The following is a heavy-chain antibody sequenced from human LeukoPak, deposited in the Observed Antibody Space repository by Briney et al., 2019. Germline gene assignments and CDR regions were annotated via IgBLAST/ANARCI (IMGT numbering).Heavy chain of an antibody. CDR1: GFTLSSQW. CDR2: IKTDGSST. J-gene: IGHJ4*02. CDR3: LPLAYIGN. V-gene: IGHV3-74*01. D-gene: IGHD1-14*01. Sequence: GGSLRLSCAVSGFTLSSQWMHWVRQAPGKGLVWVSLIKTDGSSTNYADSVKGRFTVSRDDAKNTLYLQMSSLRAEDTAVYFCLPLAYIGNWGQGTLVTVSS.